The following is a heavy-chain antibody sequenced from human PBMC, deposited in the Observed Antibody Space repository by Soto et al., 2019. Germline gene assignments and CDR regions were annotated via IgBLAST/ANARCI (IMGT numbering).Heavy chain of an antibody. D-gene: IGHD6-19*01. CDR2: IYSTGTT. V-gene: IGHV4-59*01. CDR3: ARASYSSGWPDS. J-gene: IGHJ5*01. Sequence: WTWIRQPPGKGLEWIGYIYSTGTTKINSSLMRRVTMSVDTSNSQFSMRLTSVTDADTAVYYCARASYSSGWPDSWGQGTLVAVSS.